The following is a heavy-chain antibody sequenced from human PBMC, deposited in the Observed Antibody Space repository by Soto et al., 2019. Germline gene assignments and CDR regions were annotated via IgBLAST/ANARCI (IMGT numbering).Heavy chain of an antibody. Sequence: QVQLVQSGAEVKRPGASVKVSCKASGFSFASFTPYGITWVRQAPGQGLEWMGWISGYNGNTNYAQKLQGRLTMTTDTSTDTVYMELMSLRSDDTAVYYCARGGYSGNDPRYYYYYGLDVWGQGTTVTVSS. D-gene: IGHD5-12*01. CDR1: GFSFASFTPYG. CDR2: ISGYNGNT. CDR3: ARGGYSGNDPRYYYYYGLDV. V-gene: IGHV1-18*04. J-gene: IGHJ6*02.